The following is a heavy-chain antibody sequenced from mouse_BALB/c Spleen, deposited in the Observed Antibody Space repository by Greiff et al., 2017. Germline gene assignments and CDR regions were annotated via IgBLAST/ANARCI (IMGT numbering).Heavy chain of an antibody. D-gene: IGHD1-1*01. CDR3: ARGYGSSYGYFDY. CDR1: GFTFSSYA. CDR2: ISSGGST. V-gene: IGHV5-6-5*01. J-gene: IGHJ2*01. Sequence: EVKVEESGGGLVKPGGSLKLSCAASGFTFSSYAMSWVRQTPEKRLEWVASISSGGSTYYPDSVKGRFTISRDNARNILYLQMSSLRSEDTAMYYCARGYGSSYGYFDYWGQGTTLTVSS.